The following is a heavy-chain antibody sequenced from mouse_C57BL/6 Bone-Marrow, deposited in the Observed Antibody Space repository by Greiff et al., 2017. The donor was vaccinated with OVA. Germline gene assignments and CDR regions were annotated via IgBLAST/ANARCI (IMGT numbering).Heavy chain of an antibody. J-gene: IGHJ2*01. CDR1: GYTFTDYN. CDR2: INPNNGGT. D-gene: IGHD1-1*01. CDR3: ARTEITTVVPYFDY. Sequence: LQQSGPELVKPGASVKMSCKASGYTFTDYNMHWVKQSHGKSLEWIGYINPNNGGTSYNQKFKGKATLTVNKSSSTAYMELRSLTSEGSAVYYCARTEITTVVPYFDYWGQGTTLTVSS. V-gene: IGHV1-22*01.